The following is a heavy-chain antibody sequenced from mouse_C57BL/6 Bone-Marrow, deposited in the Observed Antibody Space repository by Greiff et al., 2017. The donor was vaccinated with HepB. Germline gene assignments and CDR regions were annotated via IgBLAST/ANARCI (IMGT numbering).Heavy chain of an antibody. CDR3: ASSYYVFAY. J-gene: IGHJ3*01. CDR1: GYTFTSYW. CDR2: IDPNSGGT. Sequence: QVQLQQPGAELVKPGASVKLSCKASGYTFTSYWMHWVKQRPGRGLEWIGRIDPNSGGTKYNGKFKSKATLTVDKPSSTAYMPLSSLTSEDSAVYYCASSYYVFAYWGQGTLVTVSA. V-gene: IGHV1-72*01. D-gene: IGHD1-1*01.